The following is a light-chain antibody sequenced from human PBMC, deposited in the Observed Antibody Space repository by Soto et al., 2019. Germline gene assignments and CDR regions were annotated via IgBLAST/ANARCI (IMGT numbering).Light chain of an antibody. CDR2: DVS. V-gene: IGLV2-14*01. CDR1: SSDVGGYNY. Sequence: QSALTQPASVSGSPGQSITISCTGTSSDVGGYNYVSWYQQHPGKAPKLMIYDVSNRPSGVSNRFSGSKSGNTASLTISGLQAEDEADDYCSSYTSRSSSTYVFGTGTKLTVL. J-gene: IGLJ1*01. CDR3: SSYTSRSSSTYV.